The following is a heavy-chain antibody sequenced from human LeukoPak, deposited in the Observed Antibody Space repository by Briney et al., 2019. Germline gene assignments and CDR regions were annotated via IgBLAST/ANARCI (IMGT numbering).Heavy chain of an antibody. J-gene: IGHJ4*02. D-gene: IGHD2-15*01. CDR3: APGYCSGGSCLDLDY. V-gene: IGHV3-21*01. CDR2: ISSSSGNI. Sequence: PGGSLRLSCAASGFTFSSYSMNWVRQAPGKGLEWVSSISSSSGNIYHADSVKGRFTISRDNAKKSLYLQMDSLRAEDTAVYYCAPGYCSGGSCLDLDYWGQGTLVTVSS. CDR1: GFTFSSYS.